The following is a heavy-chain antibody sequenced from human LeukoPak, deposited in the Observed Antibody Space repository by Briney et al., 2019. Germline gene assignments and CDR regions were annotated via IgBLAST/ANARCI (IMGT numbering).Heavy chain of an antibody. V-gene: IGHV3-74*01. Sequence: PGGSLRLSCAASGFTFSSYWMHWVRQAPGKGLVWVSRINSDGSSTSYADSVKGRFTISRDNSKNTLYLQMNSLRAEDTAVYYCANTPPPSPPYYYYYMDVWGKGTTVTVSS. CDR3: ANTPPPSPPYYYYYMDV. D-gene: IGHD1/OR15-1a*01. J-gene: IGHJ6*03. CDR2: INSDGSST. CDR1: GFTFSSYW.